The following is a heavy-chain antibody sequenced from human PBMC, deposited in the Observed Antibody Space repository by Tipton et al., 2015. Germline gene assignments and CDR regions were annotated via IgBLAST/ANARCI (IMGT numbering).Heavy chain of an antibody. J-gene: IGHJ6*02. V-gene: IGHV4-31*03. CDR1: GDSISTSTYY. CDR2: IYHGGST. CDR3: ARLFPSVTHYDFWSGPSRDYYGMDV. D-gene: IGHD3-3*01. Sequence: LRLSCTVSGDSISTSTYYWSWIRQHPGKGLEWIGYIYHGGSTYYIPSLKSRLTISVDTSKNQFSLKLTSVTAADTAVYYCARLFPSVTHYDFWSGPSRDYYGMDVWGQGTTVTVSS.